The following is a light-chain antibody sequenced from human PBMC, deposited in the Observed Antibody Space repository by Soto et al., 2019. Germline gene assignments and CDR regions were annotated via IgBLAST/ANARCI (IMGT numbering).Light chain of an antibody. V-gene: IGKV3D-15*01. CDR1: QSLSTD. J-gene: IGKJ4*02. Sequence: DIGLTQSPGTLSLSPGESATLSCRASQSLSTDSLAWYQQQPGPPPRLLIYAASTRATGILARFSGSGSGTEFTPTISRLQSEDSAVYYCQQYNTPVTFGGGTKVEIK. CDR2: AAS. CDR3: QQYNTPVT.